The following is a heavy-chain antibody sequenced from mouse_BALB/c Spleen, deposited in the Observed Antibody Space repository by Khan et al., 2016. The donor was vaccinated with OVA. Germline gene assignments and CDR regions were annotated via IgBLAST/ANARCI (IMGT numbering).Heavy chain of an antibody. J-gene: IGHJ1*01. CDR2: FYPGGGYT. CDR1: GYTFTNYW. CDR3: ARLASWYFDV. D-gene: IGHD1-2*01. V-gene: IGHV1-63*01. Sequence: VQLQQSGPELVRPGTSVKISCKASGYTFTNYWLGWVKQRPGHGLEWIGDFYPGGGYTNYNEKFKGKATLTADTSSSTAYMQFISLTSEDSAVYVRARLASWYFDVWGPGTTVTVSS.